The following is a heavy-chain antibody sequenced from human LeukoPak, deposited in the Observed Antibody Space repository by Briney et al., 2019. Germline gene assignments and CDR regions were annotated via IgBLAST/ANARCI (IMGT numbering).Heavy chain of an antibody. CDR2: INPSGGST. D-gene: IGHD3-10*01. J-gene: IGHJ3*02. Sequence: ASVKVSCKASGYTFTSFYMHWVRQAPGQGLEWMGIINPSGGSTSYAQKLQGRVTMTTDTSTSTAYMELRSLRSDDTAVYYCARGLLTADAFDIWGQGTMVTVSS. CDR1: GYTFTSFY. V-gene: IGHV1-46*01. CDR3: ARGLLTADAFDI.